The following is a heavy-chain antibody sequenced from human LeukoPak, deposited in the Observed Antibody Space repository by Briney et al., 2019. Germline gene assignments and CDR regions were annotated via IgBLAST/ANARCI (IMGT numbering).Heavy chain of an antibody. V-gene: IGHV4-34*01. Sequence: SETLSLTCAVYGGSFSGYYWSWIRQPPGKGLEWIGEINHSGSTNYNPSLKSRVTISVDTSKNQFSLKLSSATAADTAVYYCARGGYDSSGYYFPFDYWGQGTLVTVSS. J-gene: IGHJ4*02. CDR3: ARGGYDSSGYYFPFDY. D-gene: IGHD3-22*01. CDR1: GGSFSGYY. CDR2: INHSGST.